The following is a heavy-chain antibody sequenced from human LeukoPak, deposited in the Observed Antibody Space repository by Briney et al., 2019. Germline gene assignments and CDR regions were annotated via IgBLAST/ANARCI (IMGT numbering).Heavy chain of an antibody. Sequence: GGSLRLSCAASGFTFSNYAMHWVRQAPGKGLELVAVISYDGRIKYYADSVKGRFTFSRDNSKNTLYLQMNSLRAEDTAIYYCASLRGYSAYDLDYWGQGTLVTVSS. J-gene: IGHJ4*02. CDR2: ISYDGRIK. D-gene: IGHD5-12*01. CDR1: GFTFSNYA. V-gene: IGHV3-30*04. CDR3: ASLRGYSAYDLDY.